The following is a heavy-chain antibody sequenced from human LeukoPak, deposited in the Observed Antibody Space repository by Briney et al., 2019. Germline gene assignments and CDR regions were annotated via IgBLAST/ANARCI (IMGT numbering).Heavy chain of an antibody. D-gene: IGHD2-21*01. Sequence: PAGGSLRLSCAAYGFTFTTYDMHWVRHATGKGMGWVSAIGTTSDTYYPGSVKGRFTISRENAKNSLYLQVNSLRAGDTAVYYCARDRCGGHMDVWGKGTTVTISS. CDR3: ARDRCGGHMDV. V-gene: IGHV3-13*01. CDR1: GFTFTTYD. J-gene: IGHJ6*03. CDR2: IGTTSDT.